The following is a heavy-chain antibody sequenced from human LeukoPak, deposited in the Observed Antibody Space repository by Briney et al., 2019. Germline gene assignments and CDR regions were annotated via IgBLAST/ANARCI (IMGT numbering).Heavy chain of an antibody. CDR2: IKSNADGGTT. V-gene: IGHV3-15*01. J-gene: IGHJ4*02. CDR1: GFTFSVAW. D-gene: IGHD5-12*01. CDR3: ATDPIPRLPHEGY. Sequence: GGSLRLSCAASGFTFSVAWMSWVRQAPGRGLEWVGRIKSNADGGTTDYAAPVKGRFTISRHDSESTLYLQMNSLKTEDTAVYYCATDPIPRLPHEGYWGQGTLVTVSS.